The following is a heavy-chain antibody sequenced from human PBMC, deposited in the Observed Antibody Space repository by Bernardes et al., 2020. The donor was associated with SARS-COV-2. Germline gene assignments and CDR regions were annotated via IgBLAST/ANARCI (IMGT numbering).Heavy chain of an antibody. Sequence: GSLRLSCTASGFTFSGYTMNWVRQAPGKGLECVSYISGSGRTISYADSVKGRFTISRDNAKNALYLQMNSLRAEDTAVYYCAREPEYSSSWSPASFFYYGMDVWGQGTTVTVSS. D-gene: IGHD6-13*01. J-gene: IGHJ6*02. V-gene: IGHV3-48*04. CDR1: GFTFSGYT. CDR2: ISGSGRTI. CDR3: AREPEYSSSWSPASFFYYGMDV.